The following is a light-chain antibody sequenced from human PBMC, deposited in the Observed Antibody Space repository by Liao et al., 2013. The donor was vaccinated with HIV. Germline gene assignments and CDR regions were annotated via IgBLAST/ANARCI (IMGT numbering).Light chain of an antibody. J-gene: IGLJ2*01. CDR3: QTWDSSNMI. CDR2: HDS. CDR1: SIGSKS. V-gene: IGLV3-21*01. Sequence: SYELTQSPSTSVAPGKTATITCGGDSIGSKSVHWYQQKPGQAPVLVIYHDSDRPSGIPERFSGSQSGNTATLTISGTQTLDEADYYCQTWDSSNMIFGGGTKLTVL.